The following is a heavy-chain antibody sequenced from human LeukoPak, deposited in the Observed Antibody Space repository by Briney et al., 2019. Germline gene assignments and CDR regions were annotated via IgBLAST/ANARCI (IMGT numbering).Heavy chain of an antibody. V-gene: IGHV4-34*01. D-gene: IGHD2-15*01. CDR2: INHSGST. CDR1: GGSFSGYY. CDR3: ARLNRRYCSGGSCYSYYFDN. Sequence: PSETLSLTCAVYGGSFSGYYWSWIRQPPGKGLEWIGEINHSGSTNYNPSLKSRVTISVDTSKNQFSLKLSSVTAADTAVYYCARLNRRYCSGGSCYSYYFDNWGQGTLVTVSS. J-gene: IGHJ4*02.